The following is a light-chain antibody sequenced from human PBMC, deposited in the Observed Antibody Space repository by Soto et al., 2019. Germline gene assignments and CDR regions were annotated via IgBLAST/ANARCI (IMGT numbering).Light chain of an antibody. V-gene: IGKV3-11*01. CDR1: PSVDTL. J-gene: IGKJ4*01. CDR2: DAS. CDR3: QQRRDWPIT. Sequence: EIVLTQSPATLSLSPGERATLSCRASPSVDTLLSWYQQKPGQVPRLLIYDASKRATGIPARFSGSGSGTEFPLTISSLEPEDYAGYYCQQRRDWPITFGGGTKVEIK.